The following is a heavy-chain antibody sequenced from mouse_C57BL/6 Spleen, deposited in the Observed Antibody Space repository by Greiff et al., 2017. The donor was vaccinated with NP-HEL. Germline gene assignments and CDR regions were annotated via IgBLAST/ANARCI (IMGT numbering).Heavy chain of an antibody. CDR3: ARNYDGYYGFAY. D-gene: IGHD2-3*01. V-gene: IGHV1-55*01. Sequence: QVQLKQPGAELVKPGASVKMSCKASGYTFTSYWITWVKQRPGQGLEWIGDIYPGSGSTNYNEKFKSKATLTVDTSSSTAYMQLSSLTSEDSAVYYCARNYDGYYGFAYWGQGTLVTVSA. J-gene: IGHJ3*01. CDR1: GYTFTSYW. CDR2: IYPGSGST.